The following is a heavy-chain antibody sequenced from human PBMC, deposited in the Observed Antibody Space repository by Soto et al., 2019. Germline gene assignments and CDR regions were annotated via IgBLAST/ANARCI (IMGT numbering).Heavy chain of an antibody. Sequence: EVQLLESGGGLVQPGGSLRLSRAASGFTFSSYAMSWVRQAPGKGLEWVSAISGSGGSTYYADSVKGRFTISRDNSKNTLYLQMSSLRAEDTAVYYCAKAGGIWGSYGDYYYYYMDVWGKGTTVTVSS. V-gene: IGHV3-23*01. CDR2: ISGSGGST. D-gene: IGHD3-16*01. J-gene: IGHJ6*03. CDR1: GFTFSSYA. CDR3: AKAGGIWGSYGDYYYYYMDV.